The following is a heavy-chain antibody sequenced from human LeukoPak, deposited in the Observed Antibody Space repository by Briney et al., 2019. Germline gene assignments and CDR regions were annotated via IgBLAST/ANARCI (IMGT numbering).Heavy chain of an antibody. V-gene: IGHV1-2*02. CDR3: ARTIGSGWYSPRQIFDY. CDR1: GYTFTGYY. J-gene: IGHJ4*02. CDR2: INPNSGGT. Sequence: GASVKVSCKASGYTFTGYYMHWVRQAPGQGLEWMGWINPNSGGTNYAQKFQGRVTMTRDTSISTAYMELSRLRSDDTAVYYCARTIGSGWYSPRQIFDYWGQGTLVTVSS. D-gene: IGHD6-19*01.